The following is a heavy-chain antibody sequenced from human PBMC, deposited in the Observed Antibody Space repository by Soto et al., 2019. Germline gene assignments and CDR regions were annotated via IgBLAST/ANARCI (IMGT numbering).Heavy chain of an antibody. CDR1: GYTYTSYA. CDR3: ARDVGATGD. D-gene: IGHD1-26*01. V-gene: IGHV1-3*01. J-gene: IGHJ4*02. Sequence: QVQLVQSGAEVKKPGASVKVSCKASGYTYTSYAMHRVRQAPGHRLEWMGWINAGHGNTKYSQKFQGRVTITRDTPASTAYMELSSLRSEDTAVYYCARDVGATGDWGQGTLVTVSS. CDR2: INAGHGNT.